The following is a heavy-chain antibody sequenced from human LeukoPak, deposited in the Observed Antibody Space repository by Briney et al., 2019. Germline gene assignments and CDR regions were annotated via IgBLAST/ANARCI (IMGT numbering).Heavy chain of an antibody. D-gene: IGHD3-3*01. CDR2: IYYSGST. Sequence: SETLSLTCTVSGGSISSYYWSWIRQPPGKGLEWIGYIYYSGSTNYNPSLQSRVTISVDTSKNQFSLKMSSVTASDTAVYYCATVGGYAFWSGYPLISYFDYWSQGTLVTVSS. CDR1: GGSISSYY. CDR3: ATVGGYAFWSGYPLISYFDY. J-gene: IGHJ4*02. V-gene: IGHV4-59*01.